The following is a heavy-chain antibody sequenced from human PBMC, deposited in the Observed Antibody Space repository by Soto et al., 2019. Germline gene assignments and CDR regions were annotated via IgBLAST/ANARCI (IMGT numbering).Heavy chain of an antibody. Sequence: QVQLVESGGGVVQPGRSLRLSCAASGFTFSSCAMHWVRQAPGKGLEWVAVISYDGSNKYYADSVKGRFTISRDNSKNTLYLQMNSLRAEDTAVYYCARAIYGYFDYWGQGTLVTVSS. CDR3: ARAIYGYFDY. CDR1: GFTFSSCA. CDR2: ISYDGSNK. J-gene: IGHJ4*02. V-gene: IGHV3-30-3*01. D-gene: IGHD3-3*02.